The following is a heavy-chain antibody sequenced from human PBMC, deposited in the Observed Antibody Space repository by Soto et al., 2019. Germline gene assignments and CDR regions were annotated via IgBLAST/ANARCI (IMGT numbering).Heavy chain of an antibody. J-gene: IGHJ4*02. CDR2: IYYSGST. CDR3: ATYLGSYLDY. Sequence: GPGPGTASETLSLTCTVSGGSISSYYWSWIRQPPGKGLEWIGYIYYSGSTNYNPSLKSRVTISVDTSKNQFSLKLSSVTAADTAVYYCATYLGSYLDYWGQGTLVTVSS. CDR1: GGSISSYY. D-gene: IGHD1-26*01. V-gene: IGHV4-59*01.